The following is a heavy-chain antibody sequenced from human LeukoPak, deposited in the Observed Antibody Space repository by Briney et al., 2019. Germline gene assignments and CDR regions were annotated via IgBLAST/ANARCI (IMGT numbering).Heavy chain of an antibody. Sequence: GGSLRLSCAASGFTFSSYGMHWVRQAPGKGLEWVAVIWYDGSNKYYADSVKGRFTISRDNSKNTLYLQMNSLRAEDTAGYYCARDLRYFDWYYYYYYGMDVWGKGTTVTVSS. CDR3: ARDLRYFDWYYYYYYGMDV. CDR2: IWYDGSNK. CDR1: GFTFSSYG. J-gene: IGHJ6*04. D-gene: IGHD3-9*01. V-gene: IGHV3-33*01.